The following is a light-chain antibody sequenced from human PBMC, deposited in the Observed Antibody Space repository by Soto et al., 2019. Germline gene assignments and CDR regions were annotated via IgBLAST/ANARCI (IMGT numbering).Light chain of an antibody. CDR1: QSVSSN. V-gene: IGKV3-15*01. J-gene: IGKJ1*01. Sequence: EIVMTQSPATLSVSPGERATLSCRASQSVSSNLAWYQQKPGQAPRLLIYGASTRATSIPASFSGSGSGTECTLTISSLQSEDFAVYYCQQYNNWPPWTFGQGTKVEIK. CDR3: QQYNNWPPWT. CDR2: GAS.